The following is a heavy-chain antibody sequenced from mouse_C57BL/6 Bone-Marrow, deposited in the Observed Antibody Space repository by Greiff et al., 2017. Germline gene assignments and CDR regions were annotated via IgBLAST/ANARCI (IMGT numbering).Heavy chain of an antibody. CDR1: GFTFSSST. V-gene: IGHV5-9*01. CDR3: SSAYGTPIAY. CDR2: IRGGGGNT. Sequence: EVQGVESGGGLVKPGGSLKLSCAASGFTFSSSTMSWVRQTPEKRLEWVANIRGGGGNTYSPDSVKGRFPFSSDNAKNTLYLRLSSLWSEVTALYYCSSAYGTPIAYWGQGTLVTVSA. D-gene: IGHD2-1*01. J-gene: IGHJ3*01.